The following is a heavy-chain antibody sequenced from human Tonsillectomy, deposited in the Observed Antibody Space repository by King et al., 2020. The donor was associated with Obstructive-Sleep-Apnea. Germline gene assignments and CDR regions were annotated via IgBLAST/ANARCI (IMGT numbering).Heavy chain of an antibody. CDR2: VHHGGST. D-gene: IGHD3-9*01. V-gene: IGHV4-34*01. J-gene: IGHJ4*02. CDR1: GGSFSGYY. Sequence: VQLQQWGAGLLKPLETLSLTCAVYGGSFSGYYWSWIRQPPGKGLEWIGEVHHGGSTNYNPSLKSRVTISVDTSKNQFSLKLSSVTAADSAVYYCATLDSYDYWGQGTLVTVSS. CDR3: ATLDSYDY.